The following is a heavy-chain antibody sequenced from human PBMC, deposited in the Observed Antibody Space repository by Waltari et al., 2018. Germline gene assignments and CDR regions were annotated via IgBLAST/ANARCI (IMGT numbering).Heavy chain of an antibody. CDR3: ARERNKGAALPDY. D-gene: IGHD6-25*01. CDR2: IRSNGGST. V-gene: IGHV3-64*01. Sequence: EVQLVESGGGLVQPGGSLRLSCAASGFTFSSYAMHWVRQAPGKGLEYVSAIRSNGGSTYYANSVKGRFTISRDNAKNTLYLQMGRLRAEDMAVYYCARERNKGAALPDYWGQGTLVTVSS. J-gene: IGHJ4*02. CDR1: GFTFSSYA.